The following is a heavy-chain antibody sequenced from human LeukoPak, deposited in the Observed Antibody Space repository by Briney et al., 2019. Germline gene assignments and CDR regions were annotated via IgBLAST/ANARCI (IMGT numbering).Heavy chain of an antibody. J-gene: IGHJ6*03. V-gene: IGHV3-20*01. CDR2: INWNGGST. D-gene: IGHD2-15*01. CDR3: ASEFVVVVAANYYYYMDV. CDR1: GFTFDDYG. Sequence: GGSLRLSCAASGFTFDDYGMSWVRHAPGKGLEWVSGINWNGGSTGYADSVKGRFTISRDNAKNSLYLQMNSLRAEDTALYHCASEFVVVVAANYYYYMDVWGKGTTVSISS.